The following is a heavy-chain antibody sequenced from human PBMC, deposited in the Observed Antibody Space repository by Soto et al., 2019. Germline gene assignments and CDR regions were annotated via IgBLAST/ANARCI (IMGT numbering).Heavy chain of an antibody. D-gene: IGHD2-8*01. Sequence: QVQLVQSGAEVKRPGASVKVSCKASGYTFTSLDINWVRQATGQGLEWMGWMTPSSGGTGYAQKFQGRVTMTRNTSITTAYMELSSLTPEDTAVYYCARGIRAGVDVWGQGTTVTVFS. CDR2: MTPSSGGT. CDR3: ARGIRAGVDV. V-gene: IGHV1-8*01. CDR1: GYTFTSLD. J-gene: IGHJ6*02.